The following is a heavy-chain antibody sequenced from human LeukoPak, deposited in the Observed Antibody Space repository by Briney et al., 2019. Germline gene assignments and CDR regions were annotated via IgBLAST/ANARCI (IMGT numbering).Heavy chain of an antibody. J-gene: IGHJ4*02. Sequence: SETLSLTCTVSGGSISNYFWSWIRQPPGKGLEWIGYIYNSGSANYNPSLRSRVTILIDTSKKQFSLKVSSVTAADTAVYYCAREAAVGTGGFDYWGQGTLVTVSS. CDR3: AREAAVGTGGFDY. V-gene: IGHV4-59*01. D-gene: IGHD6-13*01. CDR2: IYNSGSA. CDR1: GGSISNYF.